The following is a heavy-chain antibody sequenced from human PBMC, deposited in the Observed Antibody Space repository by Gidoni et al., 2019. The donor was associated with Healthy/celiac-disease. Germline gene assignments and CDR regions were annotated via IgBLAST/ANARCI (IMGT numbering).Heavy chain of an antibody. CDR2: ISGSGGST. V-gene: IGHV3-23*01. CDR3: AKDGLPQLEGLKKIAHPLDY. CDR1: GFTFSSHA. J-gene: IGHJ4*02. D-gene: IGHD2-2*01. Sequence: EVQLLESGGGLVQPGGSLRLSRAASGFTFSSHAMSWVRQAPGKGLEWVSAISGSGGSTYYADSVKGRFTISRDNSKNTLYLQMNSLRAEDTAVYYCAKDGLPQLEGLKKIAHPLDYWGQGTLVTVSS.